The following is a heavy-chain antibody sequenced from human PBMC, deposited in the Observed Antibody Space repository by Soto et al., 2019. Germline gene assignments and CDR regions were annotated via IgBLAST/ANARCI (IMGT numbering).Heavy chain of an antibody. CDR3: ARTITMIFLAPAN. V-gene: IGHV1-18*01. Sequence: QVHLVQSGAEVTKPGASVKVSCKASGYTFTNYGITWVRRAPGQGLEWMGWISAHSGDTKYAQRFRDRVTMSTDTSTTTAYLELRSLTSDDTAVYYCARTITMIFLAPANWGQGTLVTVSS. CDR2: ISAHSGDT. CDR1: GYTFTNYG. J-gene: IGHJ4*02. D-gene: IGHD3-22*01.